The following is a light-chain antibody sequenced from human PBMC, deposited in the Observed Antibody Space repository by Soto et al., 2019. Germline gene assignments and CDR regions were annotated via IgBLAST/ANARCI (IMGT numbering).Light chain of an antibody. Sequence: DIQMTQSPSSVSASIGDTVTITCRASQDINVYLNWYQQKPGEVPKLLIYSASSLHSGVPSRFTGSGSETDFTLTIRSLQPEDFATYYCQHGYVAPYNFGQGTKVDIK. V-gene: IGKV1-39*01. CDR3: QHGYVAPYN. CDR1: QDINVY. CDR2: SAS. J-gene: IGKJ2*01.